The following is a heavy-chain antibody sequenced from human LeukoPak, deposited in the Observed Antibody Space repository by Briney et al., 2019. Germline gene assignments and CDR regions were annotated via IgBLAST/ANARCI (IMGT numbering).Heavy chain of an antibody. CDR3: TRDENLEGFYYYYGVDV. CDR1: GFTFGDYA. Sequence: GGSLRLSCTASGFTFGDYAMSWVRQVPGKGLEWVGFIRSKAYGGTTEYAASVKGRFTISRDDSKSIAYLQMNSLKTEDTAVYYCTRDENLEGFYYYYGVDVWGQGTTVTVSS. J-gene: IGHJ6*02. V-gene: IGHV3-49*04. CDR2: IRSKAYGGTT.